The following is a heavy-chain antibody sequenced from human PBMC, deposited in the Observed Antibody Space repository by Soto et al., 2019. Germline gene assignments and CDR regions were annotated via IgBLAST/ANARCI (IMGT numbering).Heavy chain of an antibody. J-gene: IGHJ3*01. CDR2: IYYSGST. CDR1: GCSICSYY. Sequence: SETLSLSCTVSGCSICSYYWSWIRQPPGKGLEWIGYIYYSGSTNYNPSLKSRVTISVDTSKNQFSLKLTSVTAADTAVYYCAIAPPSRGRYHYAMDVWGQGTMVTVSS. D-gene: IGHD2-2*01. V-gene: IGHV4-59*01. CDR3: AIAPPSRGRYHYAMDV.